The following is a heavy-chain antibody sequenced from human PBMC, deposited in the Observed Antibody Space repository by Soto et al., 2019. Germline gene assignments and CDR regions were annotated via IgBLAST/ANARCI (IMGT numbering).Heavy chain of an antibody. CDR2: IYYSGST. V-gene: IGHV4-31*03. CDR3: ARSGYSSGPVPLLY. CDR1: GGSISSGGYY. J-gene: IGHJ4*02. Sequence: QVQLQESGPGLVKPSQTLSLTCTVSGGSISSGGYYWSWIRQHPGKGLEWIGYIYYSGSTYYNPSLPARVTISVHTSKSQLSLKLSSVPAPDTAVYSCARSGYSSGPVPLLYWGQPTLVPVSS. D-gene: IGHD5-18*01.